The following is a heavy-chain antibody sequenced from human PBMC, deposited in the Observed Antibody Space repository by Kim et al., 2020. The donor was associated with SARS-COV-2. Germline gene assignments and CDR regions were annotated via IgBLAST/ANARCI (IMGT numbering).Heavy chain of an antibody. D-gene: IGHD6-6*01. J-gene: IGHJ4*02. V-gene: IGHV3-23*01. Sequence: ADCVKGRVTISRDNSKNTLYLQMNSLRVEDTAIYYCVRFRTVIVARYFDYWGQGTLVTVSS. CDR3: VRFRTVIVARYFDY.